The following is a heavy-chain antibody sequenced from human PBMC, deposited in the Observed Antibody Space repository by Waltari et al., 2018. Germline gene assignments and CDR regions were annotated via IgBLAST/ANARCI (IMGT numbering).Heavy chain of an antibody. D-gene: IGHD6-13*01. J-gene: IGHJ4*02. CDR3: ARRVAAAGELYFDY. CDR2: IYYSGIT. CDR1: GGSISSGGYY. V-gene: IGHV4-31*03. Sequence: QVQLQESGPGLVKPSQTLSLTCTVSGGSISSGGYYWSWIRQHPGKGLEWIGYIYYSGITDYNPSLKSRVTISVDTSKNQFSLKLSSVTAADTAVYYCARRVAAAGELYFDYWGQGTLVTVSS.